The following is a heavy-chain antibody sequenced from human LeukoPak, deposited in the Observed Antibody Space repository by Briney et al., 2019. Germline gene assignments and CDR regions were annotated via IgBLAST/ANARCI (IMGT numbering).Heavy chain of an antibody. CDR3: AKDSRYSSGWHTDTGPEWFDP. J-gene: IGHJ5*02. D-gene: IGHD6-19*01. CDR1: GFTFSSYA. CDR2: ISGSGGST. Sequence: PGGSLRLSCAASGFTFSSYAMSWVRQAPGKGLEWVSAISGSGGSTYYADSVKGRFTISRDNSKNTLYLQMNSLRAEDTAVYYCAKDSRYSSGWHTDTGPEWFDPWGQGTLVTVSS. V-gene: IGHV3-23*01.